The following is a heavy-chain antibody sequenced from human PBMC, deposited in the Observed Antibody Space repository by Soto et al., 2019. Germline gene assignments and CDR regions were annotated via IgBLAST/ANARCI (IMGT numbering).Heavy chain of an antibody. CDR2: INHSGST. Sequence: SETLSLTCAVYGGSFSCYYWSWIRQPPGKGLEWIGEINHSGSTNYNPSLKSRVTISVDTSKNQFSLKLSSVTAADTAVYYCAGSDYYDSSGYYLRGNFDYWGQGTLVTVSS. V-gene: IGHV4-34*01. CDR3: AGSDYYDSSGYYLRGNFDY. D-gene: IGHD3-22*01. J-gene: IGHJ4*02. CDR1: GGSFSCYY.